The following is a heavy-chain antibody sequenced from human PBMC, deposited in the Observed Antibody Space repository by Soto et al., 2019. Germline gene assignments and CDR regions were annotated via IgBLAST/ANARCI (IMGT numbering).Heavy chain of an antibody. Sequence: ASVKVSCKACGYTFTSYGISWVRQAPGQGLEWMGWISAYNGNTDYAQKLQGRVTMTTDTSTSTAYMELRSLRSDDTAVYYCARAYCSGGSCYAFDIWGQGTMVTVSS. D-gene: IGHD2-15*01. V-gene: IGHV1-18*01. CDR2: ISAYNGNT. J-gene: IGHJ3*02. CDR3: ARAYCSGGSCYAFDI. CDR1: GYTFTSYG.